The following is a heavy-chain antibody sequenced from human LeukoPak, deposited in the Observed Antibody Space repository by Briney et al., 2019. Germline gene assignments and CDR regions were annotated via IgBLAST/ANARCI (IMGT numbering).Heavy chain of an antibody. CDR3: ARTMYSSSWKYYMDV. J-gene: IGHJ6*03. Sequence: GESLKISCKGSGYSFTSYWIGWVRQMPGKGLEWMGIIYPGDSDTRYSPSFQGQVTISADKSISTAYLQWSSPKASDTAMYYCARTMYSSSWKYYMDVWGKGTTVTVPS. CDR1: GYSFTSYW. D-gene: IGHD6-13*01. CDR2: IYPGDSDT. V-gene: IGHV5-51*01.